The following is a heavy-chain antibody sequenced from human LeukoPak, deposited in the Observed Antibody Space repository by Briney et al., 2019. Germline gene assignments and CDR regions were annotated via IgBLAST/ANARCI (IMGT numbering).Heavy chain of an antibody. V-gene: IGHV4-38-2*02. Sequence: SETLSLTCTVSGYSISSGYYWGWIRQPPGKGLEWIGSIYHSGSTYYNPSLKSRVTISVDTSKNQFSLKLSSVTAADTAVYYCARPSSSSPTNWFDPWGQGTLVTVSS. CDR2: IYHSGST. J-gene: IGHJ5*02. D-gene: IGHD6-13*01. CDR1: GYSISSGYY. CDR3: ARPSSSSPTNWFDP.